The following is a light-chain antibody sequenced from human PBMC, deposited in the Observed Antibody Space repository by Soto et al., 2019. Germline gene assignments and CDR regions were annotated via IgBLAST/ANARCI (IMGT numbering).Light chain of an antibody. J-gene: IGKJ1*01. CDR3: QHYNSYSPWT. CDR1: QSISDR. Sequence: DMQMTQSPSTLSASVGDRVTITCRASQSISDRLAWYQQKPGKAPKPLIYDASSLESGVPSRFSGSGSGTEFTLTISSLQSDDFATYYCQHYNSYSPWTFGQGTKVEIK. CDR2: DAS. V-gene: IGKV1-5*01.